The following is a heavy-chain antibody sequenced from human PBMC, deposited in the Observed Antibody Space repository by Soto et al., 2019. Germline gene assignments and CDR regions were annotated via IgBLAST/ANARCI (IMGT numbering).Heavy chain of an antibody. J-gene: IGHJ4*02. V-gene: IGHV4-59*08. CDR3: ARHSSSWPIFDY. CDR1: GGSIGNSY. D-gene: IGHD6-13*01. CDR2: IYYSGSS. Sequence: QVQLQESGPGLVKPSETLSLTCTVSGGSIGNSYWSWIRQSPGKGLEWIGYIYYSGSSDYNPSLQRRGPISVDTSKNQFSLKLSSVTAADTAVYYCARHSSSWPIFDYWGQGTLVIVSS.